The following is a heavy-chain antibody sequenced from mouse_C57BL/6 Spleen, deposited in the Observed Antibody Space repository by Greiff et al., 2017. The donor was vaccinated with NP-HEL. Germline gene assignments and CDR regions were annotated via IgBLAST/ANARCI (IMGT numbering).Heavy chain of an antibody. CDR1: GYTFTDYN. CDR3: ANGTGTYFDY. D-gene: IGHD4-1*01. Sequence: VQLQQSGPELVKPGASVKMSCKASGYTFTDYNMHWVKQSHGKSLEWIGYINPNNGGTRYNQKFKGKATLTVNKSSSTAYMELRSLTSEDSAVYYCANGTGTYFDYWVQGTTLTVSS. V-gene: IGHV1-22*01. CDR2: INPNNGGT. J-gene: IGHJ2*01.